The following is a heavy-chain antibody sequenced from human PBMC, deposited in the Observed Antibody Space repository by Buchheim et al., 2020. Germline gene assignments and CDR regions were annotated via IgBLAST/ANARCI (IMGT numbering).Heavy chain of an antibody. V-gene: IGHV3-30-3*01. D-gene: IGHD6-13*01. CDR3: VRDVSSWPDNWFDV. J-gene: IGHJ5*01. Sequence: QVQLVESGGGVVQPGRSLRLSCAASEFTFSVYSMHWVRQAPGKGLEWVAVVSYNGSKTNYADSVKGRFIISRDNSMNTLSLQMSSLRAEDTAMYYCVRDVSSWPDNWFDVWGQGIL. CDR2: VSYNGSKT. CDR1: EFTFSVYS.